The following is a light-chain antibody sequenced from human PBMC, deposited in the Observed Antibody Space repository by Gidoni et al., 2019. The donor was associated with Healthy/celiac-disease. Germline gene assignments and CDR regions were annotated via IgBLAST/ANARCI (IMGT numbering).Light chain of an antibody. V-gene: IGKV1-39*01. CDR3: QQSYSTLPELT. J-gene: IGKJ1*01. CDR1: QSISSY. Sequence: DIQMTQSPSSLSASVEDRVTITCRASQSISSYLNWYQQKPGKAPKLLIYAASSLQSGVPSRFSGSGSGTDFTLTISSLQPEDFATYYCQQSYSTLPELTFGQGTKVEIK. CDR2: AAS.